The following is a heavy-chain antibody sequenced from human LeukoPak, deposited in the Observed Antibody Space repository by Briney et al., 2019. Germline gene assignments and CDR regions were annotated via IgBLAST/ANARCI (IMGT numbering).Heavy chain of an antibody. Sequence: SVKVSCKASGGTFSSYAISWVRQAPGQGLEWMGGIIPIFGTANYAQKFQGRVTITTDESTSTAYMELSSLRSEDTAVYYCARDRGYSDRHFDYWGQGTLVTVSS. CDR2: IIPIFGTA. CDR1: GGTFSSYA. V-gene: IGHV1-69*05. J-gene: IGHJ4*02. CDR3: ARDRGYSDRHFDY. D-gene: IGHD5-18*01.